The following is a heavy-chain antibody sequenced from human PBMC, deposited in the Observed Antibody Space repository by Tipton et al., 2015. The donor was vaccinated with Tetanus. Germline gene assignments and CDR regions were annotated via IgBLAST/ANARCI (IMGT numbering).Heavy chain of an antibody. V-gene: IGHV1-18*01. D-gene: IGHD1-14*01. CDR2: ISGYSGHT. Sequence: QSGAEVKKPGSSVKVSCEASGGTFGSYAVNWVRQAPGQGLEWLGWISGYSGHTNYAQQVQGRVTMTTDTSTSTAYLELRSLRSDDTALYFCARDADMWATRKAFDIWGQGTMVTVSS. CDR1: GGTFGSYA. J-gene: IGHJ3*02. CDR3: ARDADMWATRKAFDI.